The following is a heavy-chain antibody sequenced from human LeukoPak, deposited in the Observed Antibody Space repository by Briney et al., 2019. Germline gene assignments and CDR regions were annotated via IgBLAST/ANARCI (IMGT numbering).Heavy chain of an antibody. CDR3: ARVGTAEGTLEDY. CDR1: GFTFSNYW. J-gene: IGHJ4*02. CDR2: INQSASEI. Sequence: GGSLRLSCAASGFTFSNYWMSWVRQAPGKGLEWVANINQSASEIYYVDSVKGRFTISRDNAKNSLYLQMNSLRAEDTAVYYCARVGTAEGTLEDYWGQGTLVTVSS. V-gene: IGHV3-7*01. D-gene: IGHD6-13*01.